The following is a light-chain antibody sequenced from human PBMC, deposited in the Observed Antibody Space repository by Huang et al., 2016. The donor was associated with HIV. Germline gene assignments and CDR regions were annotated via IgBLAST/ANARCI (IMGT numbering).Light chain of an antibody. J-gene: IGKJ1*01. Sequence: DIQMTQSPASLSASTGVRVTLTCRASQDIGNYVAWFQQKPGKVPSLLIYAASVLQSGGPSRFGGRGSGTDFTLTISNFQPEDVATYYCQRYDSAPRAFGQGTKVDLK. CDR3: QRYDSAPRA. CDR2: AAS. CDR1: QDIGNY. V-gene: IGKV1-27*01.